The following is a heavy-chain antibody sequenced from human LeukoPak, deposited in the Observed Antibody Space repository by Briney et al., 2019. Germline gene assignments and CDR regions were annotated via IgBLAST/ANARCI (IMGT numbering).Heavy chain of an antibody. CDR3: AKKPTKHFDWLSRWFDP. CDR2: ISGSGGST. D-gene: IGHD3-9*01. V-gene: IGHV3-23*01. J-gene: IGHJ5*02. CDR1: GFTFSSYS. Sequence: GGSLRLSCAASGFTFSSYSMNWVRQAPGKGLEWVSAISGSGGSTYYADSVKGRFTISRDNSKNTLYLQMNSLRAEDTAVYYCAKKPTKHFDWLSRWFDPWGQGTLVTVSS.